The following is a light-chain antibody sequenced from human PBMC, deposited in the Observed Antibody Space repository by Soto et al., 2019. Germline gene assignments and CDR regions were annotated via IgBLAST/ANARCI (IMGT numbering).Light chain of an antibody. Sequence: QAVVTQEPSLTVSPGGTVTLTCASSAGPVTSRHYPYWFQQKPGQAPRALIYDTSNKHPWTPARFSGSLLGGTPALILSGAQPEDEADYYCSLFYSGVRVFCGGTKPTVL. CDR1: AGPVTSRHY. V-gene: IGLV7-46*01. CDR2: DTS. J-gene: IGLJ3*02. CDR3: SLFYSGVRV.